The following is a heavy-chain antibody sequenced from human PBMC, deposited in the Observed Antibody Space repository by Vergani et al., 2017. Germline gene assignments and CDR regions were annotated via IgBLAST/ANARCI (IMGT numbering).Heavy chain of an antibody. CDR3: ARDPHRDYYGSGTFDP. CDR1: GGSISSGSYY. D-gene: IGHD3-10*01. J-gene: IGHJ5*02. Sequence: QVQLQESGPGLVKPSQTLSLTCTVSGGSISSGSYYWSWIRQPAGKGLEWIGRIYTSGSTNYNPSLKSRVTISVDTSKNQFSLKLSSVTAADTAVYYCARDPHRDYYGSGTFDPWGQGPLVTVSS. CDR2: IYTSGST. V-gene: IGHV4-61*02.